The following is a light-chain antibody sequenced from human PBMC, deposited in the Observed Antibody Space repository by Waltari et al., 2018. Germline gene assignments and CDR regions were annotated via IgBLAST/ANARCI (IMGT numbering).Light chain of an antibody. Sequence: QSALTQPASVSGSPGQSITIPCTGTGSDVGGYNYVSWYQQHPGKAPKLMIYDITKRPSGVSNRFSGSKSGNTASLAISGLQAEDEAHYYCYSYAGNGWVFGGGTKLTVL. CDR2: DIT. CDR3: YSYAGNGWV. V-gene: IGLV2-23*02. J-gene: IGLJ3*02. CDR1: GSDVGGYNY.